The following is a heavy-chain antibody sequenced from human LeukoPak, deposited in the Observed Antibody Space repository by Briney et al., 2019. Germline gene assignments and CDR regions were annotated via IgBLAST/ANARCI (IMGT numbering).Heavy chain of an antibody. CDR1: GGSFSGYY. D-gene: IGHD3-3*01. Sequence: SETLSLTCAVYGGSFSGYYWSWIRQPPGKGLEWIGEINHSGSTNYNPSLKSRVTISVDTSKNQFSLKLSSVTAADTAVYYCARTYYDFWSGSPGWFDPWGQGTLVTVSS. CDR2: INHSGST. V-gene: IGHV4-34*01. CDR3: ARTYYDFWSGSPGWFDP. J-gene: IGHJ5*02.